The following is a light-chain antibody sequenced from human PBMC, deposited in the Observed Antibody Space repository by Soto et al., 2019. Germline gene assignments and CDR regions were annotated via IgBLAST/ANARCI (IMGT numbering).Light chain of an antibody. V-gene: IGKV1-12*01. Sequence: DIQMTQSPSSVSASVGDRVTITCQASQDISSWLAWYQQKPGKAPNLLIYAASSLQSGVPSRFSGSGSGTDFTLTISSLQPEDFATYYCQQANSFPLTFGGGTKLEIK. CDR3: QQANSFPLT. J-gene: IGKJ4*01. CDR2: AAS. CDR1: QDISSW.